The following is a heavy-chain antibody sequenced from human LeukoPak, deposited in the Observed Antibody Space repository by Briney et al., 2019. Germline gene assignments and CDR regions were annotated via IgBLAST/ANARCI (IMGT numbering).Heavy chain of an antibody. Sequence: PGGPLRLSGGALGFAFPAHALAWCGRVPGKALDWVCYNNWNGGSTGYADSVKGRFTISRDNAKNSLYLEMTGLRAEDTAFYYCARDGGSGTYFYDWGQGTLVTVSS. CDR3: ARDGGSGTYFYD. CDR1: GFAFPAHA. D-gene: IGHD3-16*01. J-gene: IGHJ4*02. V-gene: IGHV3-20*04. CDR2: NNWNGGST.